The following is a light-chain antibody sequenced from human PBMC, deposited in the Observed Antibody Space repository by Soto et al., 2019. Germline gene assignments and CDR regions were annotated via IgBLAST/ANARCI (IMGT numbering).Light chain of an antibody. CDR1: SSNIGAGYD. V-gene: IGLV1-40*01. CDR3: QSYDNSLSGFYV. CDR2: GNS. J-gene: IGLJ1*01. Sequence: QSVLTQPPSVSGAPGQRVTMSCTGSSSNIGAGYDVHWYQQLPGTAPKVLIYGNSNRPSGVPDRFSGSKSGTSASLAITGLQAEDEADYYCQSYDNSLSGFYVFGTGTKLTVL.